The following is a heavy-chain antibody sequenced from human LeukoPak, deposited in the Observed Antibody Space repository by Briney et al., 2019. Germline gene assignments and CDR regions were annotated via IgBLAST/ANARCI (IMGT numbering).Heavy chain of an antibody. CDR2: INHSGGT. CDR1: GGSFSGYS. V-gene: IGHV4-34*01. D-gene: IGHD3-10*01. CDR3: ARGVDYYGV. J-gene: IGHJ4*02. Sequence: SETLSLTCAVYGGSFSGYSWNWIRQPPVKGLEWIGEINHSGGTNYNPSLKSRVTISVDTSKKQFSLKLSSVTAADTALYYCARGVDYYGVWGQGTLVTVSS.